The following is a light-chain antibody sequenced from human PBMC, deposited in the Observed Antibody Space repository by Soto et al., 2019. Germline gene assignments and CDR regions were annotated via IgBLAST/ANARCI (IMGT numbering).Light chain of an antibody. Sequence: IQLTQSPSSLSASVGDRVTITCRASQGISSYLAWYQQKPGKAPKLLIYAASTLQSGVPSRFSGSGSGTDFTLTISSLQPEDFATYYCQQYDDFPPLRTFGGGTNIEVK. V-gene: IGKV1-9*01. CDR3: QQYDDFPPLRT. CDR2: AAS. CDR1: QGISSY. J-gene: IGKJ4*01.